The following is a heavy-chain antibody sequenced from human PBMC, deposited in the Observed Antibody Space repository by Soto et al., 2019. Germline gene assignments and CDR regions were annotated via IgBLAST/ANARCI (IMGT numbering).Heavy chain of an antibody. CDR1: GYTFTGYC. Sequence: SVKVSCKASGYTFTGYCIHWVRQAPGQGLQWMGWINPNSGGTNYAQKFQGRVTMTRDTSISTAYMELSRLRSDDSAIYYCERGYSYGSSWFDPWGQGTLVTVSS. CDR2: INPNSGGT. D-gene: IGHD5-18*01. V-gene: IGHV1-2*02. J-gene: IGHJ5*02. CDR3: ERGYSYGSSWFDP.